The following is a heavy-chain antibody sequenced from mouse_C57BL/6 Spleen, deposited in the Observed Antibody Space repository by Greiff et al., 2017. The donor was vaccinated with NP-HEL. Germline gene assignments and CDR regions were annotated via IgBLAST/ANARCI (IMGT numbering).Heavy chain of an antibody. CDR1: GYTFTSYW. V-gene: IGHV1-52*01. Sequence: VQLQQPGAELVRPGSSVKLSCKASGYTFTSYWMHWVKQRPIQGLEWIGNIDPSDSDTHYNQKFKDKATLTVDKSSSTAYMQLSSLTSEDSAVYDCARSPYYYVSSDYFDYWGQGTTLTVSS. D-gene: IGHD1-1*01. CDR3: ARSPYYYVSSDYFDY. J-gene: IGHJ2*01. CDR2: IDPSDSDT.